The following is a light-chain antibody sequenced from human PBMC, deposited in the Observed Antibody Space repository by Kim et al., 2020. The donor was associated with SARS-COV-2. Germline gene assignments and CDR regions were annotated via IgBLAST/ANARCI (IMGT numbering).Light chain of an antibody. J-gene: IGKJ2*03. Sequence: ASVGDRVIITCQASHDIIKYLNWYQQKPGRAPKLLIYEASNLETGVPSRFSGRGSETDFTFTISSLQLEDIATYYCQHYSSIPYSFGQGTKVDIK. V-gene: IGKV1-33*01. CDR3: QHYSSIPYS. CDR1: HDIIKY. CDR2: EAS.